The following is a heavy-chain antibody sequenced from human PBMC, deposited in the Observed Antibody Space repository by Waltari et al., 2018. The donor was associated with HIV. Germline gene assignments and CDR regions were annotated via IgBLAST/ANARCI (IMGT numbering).Heavy chain of an antibody. CDR2: GWYDGKNK. Sequence: QVQLVESGGGVVQPGRSLRLSCAASGFTFSSYGMHWVRQAPGKGLGWLAVGWYDGKNKYYADSVKGRFTVSRDNSKNTLFLQMNSLRVDDTAVYYCARTPYDTSGYCFDYWGQGTLVTVSS. V-gene: IGHV3-33*01. D-gene: IGHD3-22*01. CDR1: GFTFSSYG. CDR3: ARTPYDTSGYCFDY. J-gene: IGHJ4*02.